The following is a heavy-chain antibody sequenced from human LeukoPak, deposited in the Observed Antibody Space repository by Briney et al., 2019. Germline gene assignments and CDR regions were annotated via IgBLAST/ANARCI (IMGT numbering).Heavy chain of an antibody. CDR1: GGSISSGGYS. Sequence: SETLSLTCAVSGGSISSGGYSWSWIRQHPGKGLEWIGYIYYSGSTYYNPSLKSRVTISVDTSKNQFSLKLSSVTAADTAVYYCARDSSRIGMDVWGQGTTVTVSS. V-gene: IGHV4-31*11. CDR3: ARDSSRIGMDV. CDR2: IYYSGST. J-gene: IGHJ6*02.